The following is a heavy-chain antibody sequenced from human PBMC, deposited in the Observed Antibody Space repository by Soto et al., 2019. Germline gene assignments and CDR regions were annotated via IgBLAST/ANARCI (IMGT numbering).Heavy chain of an antibody. J-gene: IGHJ4*02. CDR1: GFTFSGYA. CDR3: AKGTSHVLLWFGEFTRFDY. V-gene: IGHV3-23*01. D-gene: IGHD3-10*01. Sequence: GGSLRLSCAASGFTFSGYAMSWVRQAPGKGLEWVSAISGSGGSTYYADSVKGRFTIARDNSKNTLYLQMNSLRAEDTAVYYCAKGTSHVLLWFGEFTRFDYWGQGTLVTVSS. CDR2: ISGSGGST.